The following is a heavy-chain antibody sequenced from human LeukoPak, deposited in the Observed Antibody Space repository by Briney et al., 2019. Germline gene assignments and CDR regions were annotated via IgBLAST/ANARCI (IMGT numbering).Heavy chain of an antibody. J-gene: IGHJ6*03. CDR1: GYSFSSYW. CDR2: IYPDDSDT. D-gene: IGHD6-13*01. V-gene: IGHV5-51*01. Sequence: KPGESLKISCQGSGYSFSSYWIAWVRQMPGKGLEWMGIIYPDDSDTKYSPSFQGQVSMSVDNSINTAYLQWSSLKASDTAMYYCASHSSSWYENYYMDVWGKGTTVTVSS. CDR3: ASHSSSWYENYYMDV.